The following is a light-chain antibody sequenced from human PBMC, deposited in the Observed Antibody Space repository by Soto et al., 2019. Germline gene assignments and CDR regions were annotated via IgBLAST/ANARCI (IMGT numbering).Light chain of an antibody. CDR1: QSVAGN. J-gene: IGKJ1*01. Sequence: EIVMTQSPATLSVSPGETATLSCRASQSVAGNLAWYQQKPGQPPRLLIYGVSTRATGVPARFSGSGSGTDFTLTISRLEPEDFAVYYCQQYGSSPWTFGQGTKVDIK. V-gene: IGKV3-15*01. CDR3: QQYGSSPWT. CDR2: GVS.